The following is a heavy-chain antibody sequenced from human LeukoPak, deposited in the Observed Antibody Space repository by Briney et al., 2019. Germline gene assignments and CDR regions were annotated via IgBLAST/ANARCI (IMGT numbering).Heavy chain of an antibody. V-gene: IGHV1-2*02. CDR3: ARDYENWFDP. J-gene: IGHJ5*02. D-gene: IGHD3-16*01. CDR1: GYTFTSYY. Sequence: ASVKVSFKASGYTFTSYYMHWVRQAPGQGLEWMGWINPNSGGTNYAQKFQGRVTMTRDTSISTAYMELSRLRSDDTAVYYCARDYENWFDPWGQGTLVTVSS. CDR2: INPNSGGT.